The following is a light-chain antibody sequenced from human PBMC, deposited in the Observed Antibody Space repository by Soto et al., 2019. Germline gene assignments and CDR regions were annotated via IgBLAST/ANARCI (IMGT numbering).Light chain of an antibody. CDR2: LGS. J-gene: IGKJ1*01. CDR1: QSVLSSSNNLNY. V-gene: IGKV2-28*01. CDR3: MQPLQSWT. Sequence: DIVMTQSPDSLAVSLGERAAINCKSSQSVLSSSNNLNYLDWYLQKPGQSPQLLIYLGSNRASGVPDRFSGSGSGTDFTLKISRVEAEDVGVYYCMQPLQSWTFGQGTKVDI.